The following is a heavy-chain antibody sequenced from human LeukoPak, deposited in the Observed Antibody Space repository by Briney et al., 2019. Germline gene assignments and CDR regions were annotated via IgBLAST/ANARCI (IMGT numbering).Heavy chain of an antibody. CDR2: INHSGST. V-gene: IGHV4-39*07. CDR3: ARAIRDYYGSIGFDI. Sequence: PSETLSLTCTVSGGSISSSSYYWGWIRQPPGKGLEWIGEINHSGSTNYNPSLKSRVTISVDTSKNQFSLKLSSVTAADTAVYYCARAIRDYYGSIGFDIWGQGTMVTVSS. J-gene: IGHJ3*02. CDR1: GGSISSSSYY. D-gene: IGHD3-10*01.